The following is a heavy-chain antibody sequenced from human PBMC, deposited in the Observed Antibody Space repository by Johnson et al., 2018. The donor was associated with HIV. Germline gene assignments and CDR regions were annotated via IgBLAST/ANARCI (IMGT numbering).Heavy chain of an antibody. Sequence: EVQLVESGGGVVQPGGSLRLSCAASGFTFSSYGMHWVRQAPGKGLEWVSGISWNSGSIGYADSVKGRFTISRDNAKNSLYLQMNSLRAEDTALYYCAKLPYYYDSSGYSYAFEIWGQGTMVTVSS. CDR2: ISWNSGSI. V-gene: IGHV3-9*01. CDR3: AKLPYYYDSSGYSYAFEI. CDR1: GFTFSSYG. J-gene: IGHJ3*02. D-gene: IGHD3-22*01.